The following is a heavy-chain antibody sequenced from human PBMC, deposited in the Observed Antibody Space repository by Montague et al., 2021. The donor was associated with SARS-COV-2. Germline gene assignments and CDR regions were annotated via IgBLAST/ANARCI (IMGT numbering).Heavy chain of an antibody. CDR2: IYYSGST. CDR1: GGSTSSSSYY. CDR3: ASALGYCSSTSCYSVYGMDV. Sequence: SETLSLTCTVSGGSTSSSSYYWGWIRQPPGKGLEWIGSIYYSGSTYYNPSLKSRVTISVDTSKNQFSLKLSSVTAADTAVYYCASALGYCSSTSCYSVYGMDVWGQGTTVTVSS. D-gene: IGHD2-2*01. V-gene: IGHV4-39*01. J-gene: IGHJ6*02.